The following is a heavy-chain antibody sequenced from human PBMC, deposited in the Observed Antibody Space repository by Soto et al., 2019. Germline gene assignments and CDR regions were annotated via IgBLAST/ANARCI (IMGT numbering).Heavy chain of an antibody. CDR2: IRTNTNNYAT. CDR1: GFSFSGSA. J-gene: IGHJ3*02. CDR3: TRLYNDWRPADAFDI. V-gene: IGHV3-73*01. Sequence: EVQLVESGGGLVQPGGSLKLSCAASGFSFSGSALHWVRQASGKGLEWVGHIRTNTNNYATSYAVSVSGRFTISRDDSRSTAYLQMNSLKTEDTAVYYCTRLYNDWRPADAFDIWGQGTMVTVSS. D-gene: IGHD3-9*01.